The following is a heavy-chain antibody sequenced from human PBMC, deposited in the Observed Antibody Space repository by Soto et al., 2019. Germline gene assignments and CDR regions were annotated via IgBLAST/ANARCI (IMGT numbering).Heavy chain of an antibody. V-gene: IGHV3-23*03. Sequence: EVQVLESGGGLVQPGGSLRLSCAATGFTFSDFAMSWVRQAPGKGLEWVSRIYGGGNGPHYADSVKGRVTISRENSKNTLYLQMNSLRAEDTAVYYCAKMEGMEPWAYSVDYWGQGTLVTVSS. CDR3: AKMEGMEPWAYSVDY. D-gene: IGHD2-15*01. J-gene: IGHJ4*02. CDR2: IYGGGNGP. CDR1: GFTFSDFA.